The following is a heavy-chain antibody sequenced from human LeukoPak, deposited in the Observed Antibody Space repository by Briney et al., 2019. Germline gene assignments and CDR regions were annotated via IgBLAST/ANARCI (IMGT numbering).Heavy chain of an antibody. V-gene: IGHV4-34*01. CDR3: ASLSRENWFDP. J-gene: IGHJ5*02. CDR2: INHSGST. Sequence: SETLSLTCAVYGGSFSGYYWSWIRQPPGKGLEWIGEINHSGSTNYNPSLKSRVTISVDTSKNQFSLKLSSVTAADTAVYYCASLSRENWFDPWGQGTLVTVSS. CDR1: GGSFSGYY.